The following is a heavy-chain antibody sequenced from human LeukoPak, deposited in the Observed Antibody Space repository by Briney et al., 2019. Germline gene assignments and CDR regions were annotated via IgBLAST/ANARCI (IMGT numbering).Heavy chain of an antibody. V-gene: IGHV4-39*01. CDR1: GGSISSSSYY. Sequence: SETLSLTCTVSGGSISSSSYYWGWLRQPPGKGLEWIGSIYYSGSTYYNPSLKSRVTISVDTSKNQFSLKLSSVTAADTAVYYCAGRDCSSTSCYFYYYGMDVWGQGTTVTVSS. D-gene: IGHD2-2*01. CDR3: AGRDCSSTSCYFYYYGMDV. J-gene: IGHJ6*02. CDR2: IYYSGST.